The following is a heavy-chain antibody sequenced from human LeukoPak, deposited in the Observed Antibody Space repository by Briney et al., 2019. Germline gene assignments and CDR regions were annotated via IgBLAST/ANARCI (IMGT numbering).Heavy chain of an antibody. CDR1: GGSISSGGYY. V-gene: IGHV4-31*03. J-gene: IGHJ6*02. CDR3: ARGRSYPRAAKYGMDV. D-gene: IGHD3-16*02. CDR2: IYYSGST. Sequence: PSETLSLTCTVSGGSISSGGYYWSWIRQHPGKGLEWIEYIYYSGSTYYNPSLKSRVTISVDTSKNQFSLKLSSVTAADTAVYYCARGRSYPRAAKYGMDVWGQGTTVTVSS.